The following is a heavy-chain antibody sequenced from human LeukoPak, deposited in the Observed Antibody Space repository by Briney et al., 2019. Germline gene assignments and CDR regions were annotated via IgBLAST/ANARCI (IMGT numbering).Heavy chain of an antibody. CDR3: ARDRLVMITFGGVIVLDP. CDR1: GYTFTGYY. J-gene: IGHJ5*02. Sequence: EASVKVSCKASGYTFTGYYMHWVRQAPGQGLEWMGWINPNSGGTNYAQKFQGRVTMTRDTSISTAYMELSRLRSDDTAVYYCARDRLVMITFGGVIVLDPWGQGTLVTVSS. CDR2: INPNSGGT. V-gene: IGHV1-2*02. D-gene: IGHD3-16*02.